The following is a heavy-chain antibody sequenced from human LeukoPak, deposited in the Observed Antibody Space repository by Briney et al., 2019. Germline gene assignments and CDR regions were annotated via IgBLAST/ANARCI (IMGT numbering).Heavy chain of an antibody. CDR1: GFTFSSYA. J-gene: IGHJ4*02. Sequence: PGGPLRLSCAASGFTFSSYAMSWVRQAPGKGLEWVSAISGSGGSTYYADSVKGRFTISRDNSKNTLYLQMNSLRAEDTAVYYCAKDRDIVVVVAATLFDYWGQGTLVTVSS. V-gene: IGHV3-23*01. CDR3: AKDRDIVVVVAATLFDY. D-gene: IGHD2-15*01. CDR2: ISGSGGST.